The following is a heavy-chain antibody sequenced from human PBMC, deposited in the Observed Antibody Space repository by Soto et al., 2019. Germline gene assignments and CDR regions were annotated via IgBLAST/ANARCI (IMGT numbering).Heavy chain of an antibody. J-gene: IGHJ4*02. CDR2: ISGSGGST. CDR1: GFTFSSYA. Sequence: GGSLRLSCAASGFTFSSYAMSWVRQAPGKGLEWVSAISGSGGSTYYADSVKGRFTISGDNSKNTLYLQMNSLRAEDTAVYYCAKVGGGNTVTPKDFDYWGQGTLVTVSS. V-gene: IGHV3-23*01. CDR3: AKVGGGNTVTPKDFDY. D-gene: IGHD4-4*01.